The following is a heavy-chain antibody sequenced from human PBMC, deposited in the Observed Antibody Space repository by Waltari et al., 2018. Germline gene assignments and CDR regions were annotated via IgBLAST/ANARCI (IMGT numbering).Heavy chain of an antibody. V-gene: IGHV1-69-2*01. Sequence: EVQLLQSGAELKEPGTTVRISRTVSGYTLRDYYIHWVQQAPGKGLRWMGLVDPEYGETIYADNFQGRVTISADTSTDTAFMELSSLRSEDTAVFYCATALGDSSSASRPFDFWGQGTMITVSS. D-gene: IGHD6-19*01. CDR3: ATALGDSSSASRPFDF. CDR1: GYTLRDYY. CDR2: VDPEYGET. J-gene: IGHJ3*01.